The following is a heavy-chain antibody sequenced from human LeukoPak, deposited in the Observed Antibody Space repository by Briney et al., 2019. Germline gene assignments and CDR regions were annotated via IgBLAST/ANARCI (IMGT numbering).Heavy chain of an antibody. D-gene: IGHD5-18*01. CDR2: IYHSGST. J-gene: IGHJ4*02. CDR1: GGSISSSNW. V-gene: IGHV4-4*02. Sequence: SETLSLTCAVSGGSISSSNWWSWVRQPPGKGLEWIGEIYHSGSTNYNPSLKSRATISVDKSKNQFSLKPSSVTAADTAVYYCASISYGPFDYWGQGTLVTVSS. CDR3: ASISYGPFDY.